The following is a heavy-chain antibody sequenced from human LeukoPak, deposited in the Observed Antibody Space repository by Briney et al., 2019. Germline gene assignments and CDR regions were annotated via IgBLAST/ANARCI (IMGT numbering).Heavy chain of an antibody. CDR1: RFSVSSNY. CDR2: IYNDGTT. V-gene: IGHV3-53*01. Sequence: SGGSLRLSCAASRFSVSSNYMSWVRQAPGNGLEWVSVIYNDGTTYYADSVKGRFTISRDNSKNTLYLQMDSLRAEDTAVYYCARAPVWAPQWGQGNVVTVSS. D-gene: IGHD7-27*01. J-gene: IGHJ4*02. CDR3: ARAPVWAPQ.